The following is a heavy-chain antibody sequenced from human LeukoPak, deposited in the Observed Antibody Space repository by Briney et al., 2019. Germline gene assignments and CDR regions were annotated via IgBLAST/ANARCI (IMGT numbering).Heavy chain of an antibody. Sequence: GSSVKVSCKASGGTFSSYAISWVRLAPGQGLEWMGGMIPIFGTANYAQKFQGRVTITADESTSTAYMELSSLRSEDTAVYYCARDGGAVAGRFDYWGQGTLVTVSS. D-gene: IGHD6-19*01. V-gene: IGHV1-69*01. CDR2: MIPIFGTA. J-gene: IGHJ4*02. CDR3: ARDGGAVAGRFDY. CDR1: GGTFSSYA.